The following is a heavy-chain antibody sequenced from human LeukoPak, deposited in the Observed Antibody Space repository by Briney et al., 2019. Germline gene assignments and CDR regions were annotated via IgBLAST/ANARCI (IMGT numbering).Heavy chain of an antibody. J-gene: IGHJ4*02. V-gene: IGHV3-48*02. CDR2: ISISGTTT. Sequence: GGSLRLSCAASGFTFSSYSMNWVRQTPGKGLEWVSYISISGTTTFYVDSVKGRFTISRDNTKNSLYLQMNSLRDEDTAVYYCARAGVGAAIWGQGTLVTVSS. D-gene: IGHD1-26*01. CDR3: ARAGVGAAI. CDR1: GFTFSSYS.